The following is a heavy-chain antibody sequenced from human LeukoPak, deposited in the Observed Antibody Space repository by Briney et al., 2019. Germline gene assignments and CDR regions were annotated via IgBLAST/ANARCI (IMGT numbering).Heavy chain of an antibody. CDR3: VKLGGYYGSGTHYYDY. D-gene: IGHD3-10*01. V-gene: IGHV3-64D*06. Sequence: PGGPLRLSCSASGFTFSSYAMHWVRQAPGKGLEYVSAISSNGGSTYYADSVKGRFTISRDNSKNTLYLQMSGLRAEDTAVYYCVKLGGYYGSGTHYYDYWGQGTLVTVSS. CDR1: GFTFSSYA. J-gene: IGHJ4*02. CDR2: ISSNGGST.